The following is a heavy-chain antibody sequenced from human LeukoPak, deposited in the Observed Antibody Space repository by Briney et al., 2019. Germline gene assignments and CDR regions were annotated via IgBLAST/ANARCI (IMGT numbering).Heavy chain of an antibody. D-gene: IGHD1-1*01. CDR2: IYTSGST. CDR3: ATLERDY. Sequence: NPSQTLSLTCTVSGGSISSGSYYWSWIRQPAGKGLEWIGRIYTSGSTNYNPSLKSRVTISVDTSKNQFSLKLSSVTAADTAVYYCATLERDYWGQGTLVTVSS. V-gene: IGHV4-61*02. CDR1: GGSISSGSYY. J-gene: IGHJ4*02.